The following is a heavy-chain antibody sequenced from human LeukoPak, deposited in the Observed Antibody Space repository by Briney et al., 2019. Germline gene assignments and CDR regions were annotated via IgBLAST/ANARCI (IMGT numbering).Heavy chain of an antibody. CDR2: INTDGSAT. V-gene: IGHV3-74*01. D-gene: IGHD4-23*01. CDR3: ARVHRWRGYFDY. J-gene: IGHJ4*02. CDR1: GFTFSSYW. Sequence: GGSLRLSCAASGFTFSSYWMHWVRQAPGKGLVWVSHINTDGSATNYADSVKGRFTLSRDNAKNTLYLQMNSLRAEDTAVYYCARVHRWRGYFDYWGQGTLVTVSS.